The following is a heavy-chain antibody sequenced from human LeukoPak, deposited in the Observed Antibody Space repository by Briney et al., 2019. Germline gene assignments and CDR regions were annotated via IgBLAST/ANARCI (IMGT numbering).Heavy chain of an antibody. Sequence: SETLSLTCNVSGGSISSYYWSWIRQPPGKGLEWIGYIYYSGASNYNPSLKSRVTISVETSKNQFSLKLKSVTAADTAVYYCARGGYYGSGNDFRFDPWGQGTLVTVSS. CDR2: IYYSGAS. J-gene: IGHJ5*02. V-gene: IGHV4-59*01. CDR3: ARGGYYGSGNDFRFDP. D-gene: IGHD3-10*01. CDR1: GGSISSYY.